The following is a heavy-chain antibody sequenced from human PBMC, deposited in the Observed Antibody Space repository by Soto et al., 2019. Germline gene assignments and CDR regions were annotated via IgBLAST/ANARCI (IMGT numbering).Heavy chain of an antibody. D-gene: IGHD2-15*01. J-gene: IGHJ3*02. V-gene: IGHV3-23*01. CDR1: GLTFSSYA. Sequence: EVQLLESGGGLVQPGGSLRPSCAASGLTFSSYAMSWVRHAPGKALDWVSAISGSGGSTYYADSVKGRFTISRDNSKNTLYMQMNSLRAEDAAVYYCAKDGWGIVVVVGAARFGAFDTWGQGTMVTVSS. CDR3: AKDGWGIVVVVGAARFGAFDT. CDR2: ISGSGGST.